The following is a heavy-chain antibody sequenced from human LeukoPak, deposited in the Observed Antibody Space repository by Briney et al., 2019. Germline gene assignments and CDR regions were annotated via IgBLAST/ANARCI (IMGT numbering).Heavy chain of an antibody. D-gene: IGHD6-13*01. CDR2: INPNSGGT. CDR3: ARLGIVPAGIDY. CDR1: GYTFSGYY. V-gene: IGHV1-2*02. J-gene: IGHJ4*02. Sequence: GASVKVSCXASGYTFSGYYIHWVRQAPGQGLEWMGWINPNSGGTNSAQKFQGRVTMTRDTSITTAYMELSRLRYDDTALYYCARLGIVPAGIDYWGQGTLLTVSS.